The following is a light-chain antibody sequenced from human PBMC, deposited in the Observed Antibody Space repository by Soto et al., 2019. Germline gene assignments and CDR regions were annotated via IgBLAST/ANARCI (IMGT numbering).Light chain of an antibody. J-gene: IGKJ4*01. Sequence: DIVMTQSPDSLSVSLGERATINCKSSQSVLYSSKNKNYLAWYQQKPGQPPKLLIYWASTRESGVPDRFSGSGSGTDFTLTISSLQAEDVAVYYCLQYYSTPLLTFGGGTKVEIK. CDR1: QSVLYSSKNKNY. CDR2: WAS. V-gene: IGKV4-1*01. CDR3: LQYYSTPLLT.